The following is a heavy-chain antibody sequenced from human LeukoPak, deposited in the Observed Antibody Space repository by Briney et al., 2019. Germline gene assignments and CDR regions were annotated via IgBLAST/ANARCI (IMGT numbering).Heavy chain of an antibody. Sequence: PSEALSLTCTVSGGSISSYYWSWIRQPPGKGLEWIGYIYYSGSTNYYPSLKSRGTISVDTSKNHFSLKLSAVTAADTAVYCCARHEGYSYGYGMIAFDIWGQGTMVTVSS. CDR3: ARHEGYSYGYGMIAFDI. J-gene: IGHJ3*02. V-gene: IGHV4-59*08. D-gene: IGHD5-18*01. CDR2: IYYSGST. CDR1: GGSISSYY.